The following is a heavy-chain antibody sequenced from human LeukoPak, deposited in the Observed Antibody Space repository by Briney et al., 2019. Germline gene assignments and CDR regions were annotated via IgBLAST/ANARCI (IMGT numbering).Heavy chain of an antibody. D-gene: IGHD1-26*01. Sequence: SETLSLTCTVQGGSFSNYYWSWIRQPPGKGLEWIGHFYYSGSTTYSPSLKSRVTISVDTSRNQFSLKLTSVSAADTAVYFCARGQGGNYYLNYFDYWGQGALVTVSS. V-gene: IGHV4-59*01. CDR1: GGSFSNYY. J-gene: IGHJ4*02. CDR3: ARGQGGNYYLNYFDY. CDR2: FYYSGST.